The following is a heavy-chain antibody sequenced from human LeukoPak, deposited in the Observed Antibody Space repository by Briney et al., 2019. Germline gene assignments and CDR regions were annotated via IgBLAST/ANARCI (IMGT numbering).Heavy chain of an antibody. Sequence: PGGSLRVSCAASGFTFSNYAMSWVRQAPGKGLEWVSAITGSGGNTYYADSVKGRFTISRDNSKNTVFLQMNSLRHEDTAIYYCVIWGDYDVLTGYYVSDYWGQGTLVTVSS. D-gene: IGHD3-9*01. CDR3: VIWGDYDVLTGYYVSDY. CDR2: ITGSGGNT. CDR1: GFTFSNYA. J-gene: IGHJ4*02. V-gene: IGHV3-23*01.